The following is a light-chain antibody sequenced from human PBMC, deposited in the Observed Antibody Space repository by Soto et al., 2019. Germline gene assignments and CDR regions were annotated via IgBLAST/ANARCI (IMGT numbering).Light chain of an antibody. J-gene: IGKJ1*01. CDR3: QQYYSTPAWT. CDR2: WAS. CDR1: QSVLYSSNNKNY. Sequence: DIVMTQSPDSLAVSLGERATINCKSSQSVLYSSNNKNYLAWYQQKPGQPPKLLIYWASTRESGVPDRFSGSGSGTDLTLTISSLQAEEVAVYYCQQYYSTPAWTFGLRTKVEIK. V-gene: IGKV4-1*01.